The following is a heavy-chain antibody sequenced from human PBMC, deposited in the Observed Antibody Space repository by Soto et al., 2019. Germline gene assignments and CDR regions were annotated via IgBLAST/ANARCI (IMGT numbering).Heavy chain of an antibody. CDR2: IYYSGST. Sequence: QLQLQESGPGLVKPSETLSLTCTVSGGSISSSSYYWGWIRQPPGKGLEWIGSIYYSGSTYYNPSLTSRVTISVDTSKNQFSLKLSSVTAADTAVYYCARRSLVVAATTDYWGQGTLVTVSS. CDR1: GGSISSSSYY. J-gene: IGHJ4*02. CDR3: ARRSLVVAATTDY. V-gene: IGHV4-39*01. D-gene: IGHD2-15*01.